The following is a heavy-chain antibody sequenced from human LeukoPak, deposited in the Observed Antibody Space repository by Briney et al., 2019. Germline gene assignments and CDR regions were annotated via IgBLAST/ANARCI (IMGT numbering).Heavy chain of an antibody. J-gene: IGHJ6*02. V-gene: IGHV3-66*01. CDR2: IYSGGST. CDR3: ARDRRFYGMDV. CDR1: GFTFSSYW. Sequence: GGSLRLSCAASGFTFSSYWMSWVRQAPGKGLEWVSVIYSGGSTYYADSVKGRFTISRDNSKNTLYLQMNSLRAEDTAVYYCARDRRFYGMDVWGQGTTVTVSS.